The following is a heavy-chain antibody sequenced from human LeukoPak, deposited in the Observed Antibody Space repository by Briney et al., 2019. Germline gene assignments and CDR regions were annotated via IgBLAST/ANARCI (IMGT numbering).Heavy chain of an antibody. CDR1: GFTFSNYA. V-gene: IGHV3-23*01. D-gene: IGHD4-17*01. J-gene: IGHJ4*02. CDR3: AKGAATVTSRFDY. CDR2: ISGSGGST. Sequence: GRSLRLSCAASGFTFSNYAMSWVRQAPGKGLEWGSTISGSGGSTYYADSVKGRFTISRDNSKNTLYVQMNSLRADDTAVYCCAKGAATVTSRFDYWGQGTLVTVSS.